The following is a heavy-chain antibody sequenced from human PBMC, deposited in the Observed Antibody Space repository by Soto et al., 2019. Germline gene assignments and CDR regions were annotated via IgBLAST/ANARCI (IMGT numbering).Heavy chain of an antibody. V-gene: IGHV3-23*01. D-gene: IGHD2-8*01. CDR2: ISGGGDST. CDR1: GFTFSSYA. CDR3: AKLRDFVVLPAGILDY. Sequence: GGSLRLSCAASGFTFSSYAISWIRLSPGKGPEWVSVISGGGDSTYYTPSVKGRFTISRDDFKNTLYLQMNSLRTEDTAIYYCAKLRDFVVLPAGILDYWGPGTLVTVSS. J-gene: IGHJ4*02.